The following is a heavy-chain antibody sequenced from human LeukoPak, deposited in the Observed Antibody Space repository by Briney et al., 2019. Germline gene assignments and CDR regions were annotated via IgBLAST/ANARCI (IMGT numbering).Heavy chain of an antibody. V-gene: IGHV4-39*01. CDR1: GGSISSSSYY. Sequence: PSETLSLTCTVSGGSISSSSYYWGWIRQPPGKGLEWIGSIYYSGSTYYNPSLKSRVTISVDTSKNQFSLKLSSVTAADTAVYYCARQINDFWSGYYLDYWGQGTLVTVSS. CDR2: IYYSGST. J-gene: IGHJ4*02. D-gene: IGHD3-3*01. CDR3: ARQINDFWSGYYLDY.